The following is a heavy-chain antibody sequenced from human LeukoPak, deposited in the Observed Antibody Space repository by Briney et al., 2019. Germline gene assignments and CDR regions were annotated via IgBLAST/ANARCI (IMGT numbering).Heavy chain of an antibody. J-gene: IGHJ4*02. CDR1: GFTFSSYA. D-gene: IGHD3-3*01. CDR2: ISGSGST. CDR3: AKGSGYDFWSGQGIDY. V-gene: IGHV3-23*01. Sequence: GGSLRLSCAASGFTFSSYAMSWVRQAPGKGLEWVSAISGSGSTYYADSVKGRFTISRDNSKNTLYLQMNSLRAEDTAVYYCAKGSGYDFWSGQGIDYWGQGTLVTVSS.